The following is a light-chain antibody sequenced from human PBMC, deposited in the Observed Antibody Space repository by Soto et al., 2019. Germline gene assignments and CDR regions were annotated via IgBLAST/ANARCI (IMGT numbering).Light chain of an antibody. J-gene: IGKJ2*01. CDR2: GAS. CDR1: QSVSCSY. Sequence: DIVLTQSPGTLSLSPGERATLSCRASQSVSCSYLAWYQHKPGQAPRLLIYGASSRATGIPDRFSGSESGTDFTLTMSRRESEDFAVYYCPLCGSPPLMYTFDQGTTLETK. CDR3: PLCGSPPLMYT. V-gene: IGKV3-20*01.